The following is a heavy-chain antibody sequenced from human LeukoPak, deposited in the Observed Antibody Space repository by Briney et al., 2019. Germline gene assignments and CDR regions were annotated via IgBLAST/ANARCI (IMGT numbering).Heavy chain of an antibody. CDR1: GGTFSSYA. J-gene: IGHJ4*02. D-gene: IGHD3-22*01. CDR2: IIPIFGTA. CDR3: ARHRPAKHYYDSSAYSPFDY. Sequence: GSSVKVSCKASGGTFSSYAISWLRQAPGQGLEWMGGIIPIFGTANYAQKFQGRVTITADESTSTAYMELSSLRSEDTAVYYCARHRPAKHYYDSSAYSPFDYWGQGTLVTVSS. V-gene: IGHV1-69*01.